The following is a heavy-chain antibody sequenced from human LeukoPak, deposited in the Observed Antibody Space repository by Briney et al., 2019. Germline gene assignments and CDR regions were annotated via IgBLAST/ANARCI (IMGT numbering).Heavy chain of an antibody. CDR3: AREWDYESSGFFYSY. D-gene: IGHD3-22*01. J-gene: IGHJ4*02. Sequence: ASVNVSCKASGGTFSRYGISWVRQARGQGLEWMGGIVPLFGTAKYAQKFQGRVTITADESTSTVYMELRSLRSEDTAVFYCAREWDYESSGFFYSYWGQGTLVTVSS. CDR1: GGTFSRYG. V-gene: IGHV1-69*13. CDR2: IVPLFGTA.